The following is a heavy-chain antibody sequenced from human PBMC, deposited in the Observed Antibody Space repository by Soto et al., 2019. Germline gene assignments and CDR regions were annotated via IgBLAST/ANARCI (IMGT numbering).Heavy chain of an antibody. CDR2: TYYRSKWYN. V-gene: IGHV6-1*01. CDR3: ARDDGRDRWLVSYYYYSGMDV. Sequence: SQTLSLTCAISGDSVSSNSAAWNWIRQSPSRGLEWLGRTYYRSKWYNDYAVSVKSRITINPDTSKNQFSLQLNSVTPEDTAVYYCARDDGRDRWLVSYYYYSGMDVWGQGATVTVSS. J-gene: IGHJ6*02. D-gene: IGHD6-19*01. CDR1: GDSVSSNSAA.